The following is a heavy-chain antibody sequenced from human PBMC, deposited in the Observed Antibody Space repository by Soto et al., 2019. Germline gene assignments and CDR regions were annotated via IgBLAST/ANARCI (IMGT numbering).Heavy chain of an antibody. V-gene: IGHV1-18*01. CDR1: RYTFTTCG. CDR3: ALVEVVDDKGWFDP. D-gene: IGHD2-15*01. J-gene: IGHJ5*02. Sequence: QVQLVQSGTEVKKPGASMKVSCKASRYTFTTCGISWVRQAPGQGLEGMAWISAYNGNTNYAQKFQGSVTLTTDTSTGTAYMALRNLIFDDTAVYYCALVEVVDDKGWFDPWGQGTLVTVSS. CDR2: ISAYNGNT.